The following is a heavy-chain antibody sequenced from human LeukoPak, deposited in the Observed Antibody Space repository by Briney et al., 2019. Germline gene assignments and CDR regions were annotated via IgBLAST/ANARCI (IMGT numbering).Heavy chain of an antibody. V-gene: IGHV3-23*01. Sequence: GGSLRLSCAASGFTFSIYSMSGVRQAPGKGLECVSAISGSGGSTYYADYVKGRFTISRDNSKNTLYLHMNRVRAEATVVYYCAKAEDYVWGSYRSFDYWGQGTMVTVSS. CDR2: ISGSGGST. J-gene: IGHJ4*02. D-gene: IGHD3-16*02. CDR1: GFTFSIYS. CDR3: AKAEDYVWGSYRSFDY.